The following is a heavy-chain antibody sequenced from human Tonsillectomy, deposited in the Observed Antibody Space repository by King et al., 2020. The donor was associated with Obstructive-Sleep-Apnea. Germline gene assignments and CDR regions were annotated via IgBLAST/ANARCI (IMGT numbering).Heavy chain of an antibody. J-gene: IGHJ5*02. CDR3: APRSGSTRWFDP. CDR1: GGSISSSSYY. Sequence: QLQESGPGLVKPSETLSLTCTVSGGSISSSSYYWGWIRQPPGKGLEWIGRIYYSGSTYYNPSLKSRVTISVDTSKNQFSLKLSSVTAAETAVYYCAPRSGSTRWFDPWGQGTLVTVSS. V-gene: IGHV4-39*07. CDR2: IYYSGST. D-gene: IGHD3-10*01.